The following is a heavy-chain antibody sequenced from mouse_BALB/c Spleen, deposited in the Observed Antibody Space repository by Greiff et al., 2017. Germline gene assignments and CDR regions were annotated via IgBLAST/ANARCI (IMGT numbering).Heavy chain of an antibody. Sequence: QVQLQQSGAELVKPGASVKLSCKASGYTFTSYYMYWVKLRPGQGFEWIGEINPSNGGTNYNEKFKRKATLTVDKSSSTAYMQLSSLTSEDSAVYYCTIYDYDVLFDYWGQGTTLTVSS. J-gene: IGHJ2*01. V-gene: IGHV1S16*01. CDR2: INPSNGGT. CDR3: TIYDYDVLFDY. CDR1: GYTFTSYY. D-gene: IGHD2-4*01.